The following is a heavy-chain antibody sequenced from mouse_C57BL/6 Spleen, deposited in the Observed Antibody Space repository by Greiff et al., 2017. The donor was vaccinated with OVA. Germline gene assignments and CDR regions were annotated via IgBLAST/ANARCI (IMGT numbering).Heavy chain of an antibody. CDR2: IDPETGGT. Sequence: VKLMESGAELVRPGASVTLSCKASGYTFTDYEMHWVKQTPVHGLEWIGAIDPETGGTAYNQKFKGKAILTADKSSSTAYMELRSLTSEDSAVYYCTKEGGDPWFAYWGQGTLVTVSA. CDR3: TKEGGDPWFAY. CDR1: GYTFTDYE. V-gene: IGHV1-15*01. D-gene: IGHD2-13*01. J-gene: IGHJ3*01.